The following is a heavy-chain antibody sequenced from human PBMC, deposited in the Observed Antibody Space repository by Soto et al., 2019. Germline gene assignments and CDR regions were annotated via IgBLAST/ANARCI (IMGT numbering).Heavy chain of an antibody. CDR1: GGTFSSYA. CDR2: IIPIFGTA. Sequence: SVKVSCKASGGTFSSYAISWVRQAPGQGLEWMGGIIPIFGTANYAQKFQGRVTITADESTSTAYMELSSLRSEDTAVYYCARDHRVGSYGTYYYYGTDVWGQGTTVTVSS. D-gene: IGHD5-18*01. J-gene: IGHJ6*02. CDR3: ARDHRVGSYGTYYYYGTDV. V-gene: IGHV1-69*13.